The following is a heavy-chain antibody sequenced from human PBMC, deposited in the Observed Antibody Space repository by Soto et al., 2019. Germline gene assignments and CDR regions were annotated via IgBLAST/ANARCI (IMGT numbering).Heavy chain of an antibody. V-gene: IGHV1-69*13. Sequence: SVKVSCKASGGTFSSYAISQVRQAPGQGLEWMGGIIPIFGTANYAQKFQGRVTITADESTSTAYMELSSLRSEDTAVYYCARSHPYFVVVVAAIAATGFDPWGQGTLVTVSS. CDR1: GGTFSSYA. D-gene: IGHD2-15*01. CDR2: IIPIFGTA. CDR3: ARSHPYFVVVVAAIAATGFDP. J-gene: IGHJ5*02.